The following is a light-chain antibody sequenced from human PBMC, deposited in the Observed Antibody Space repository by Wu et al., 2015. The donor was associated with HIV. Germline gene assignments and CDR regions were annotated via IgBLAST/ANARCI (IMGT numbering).Light chain of an antibody. V-gene: IGKV3D-15*01. Sequence: EVVMTQSPATLSVSPGERATLSCRASQSVSSNFAWYQQKPGQAPRLLIYSASTRATGIPARFSGSGSGTEFTLTISNMQSEDIAVYYCQQYSNWPRTFGPRDQGGSQT. CDR2: SAS. CDR3: QQYSNWPRT. J-gene: IGKJ1*01. CDR1: QSVSSN.